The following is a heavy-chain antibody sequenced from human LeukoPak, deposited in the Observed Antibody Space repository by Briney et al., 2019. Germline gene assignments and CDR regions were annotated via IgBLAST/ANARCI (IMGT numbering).Heavy chain of an antibody. CDR1: GGTFSSYA. CDR2: IIPIFGTA. J-gene: IGHJ5*02. Sequence: SVKVSCKASGGTFSSYAISWVRQAPGEGLEWMGGIIPIFGTANYAQKFQGRVTITADESTSTAYMELSSLRSEDTAMFYCARAGGFCSAGSCYSWFDPWGQGTLVTVSS. D-gene: IGHD2-15*01. CDR3: ARAGGFCSAGSCYSWFDP. V-gene: IGHV1-69*13.